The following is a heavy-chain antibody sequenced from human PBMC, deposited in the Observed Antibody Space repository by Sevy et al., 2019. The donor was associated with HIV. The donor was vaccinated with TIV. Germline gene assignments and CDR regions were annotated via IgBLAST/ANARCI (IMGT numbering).Heavy chain of an antibody. CDR3: ARDLSGSGHDILTGKHVLDV. J-gene: IGHJ6*02. CDR2: ISPDESEK. D-gene: IGHD3-9*01. CDR1: GFTFSTYW. V-gene: IGHV3-7*01. Sequence: GGSLRLSCGASGFTFSTYWMTWVRQGPGRGLEWVANISPDESEKYTVNSVKGRFTVSRDNAKNSLYLQMHSLGAEDTAVYYCARDLSGSGHDILTGKHVLDVWGQGTTVTISS.